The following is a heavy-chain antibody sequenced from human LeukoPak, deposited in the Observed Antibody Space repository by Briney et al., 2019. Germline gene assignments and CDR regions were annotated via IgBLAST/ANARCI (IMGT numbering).Heavy chain of an antibody. CDR1: GNYW. J-gene: IGHJ6*02. V-gene: IGHV3-74*03. Sequence: GGSLRLSCAASGNYWMHWVRQAPGKGLVWVSCIKSYADGSGTTYADSVKGRFTISRDDARNTVYLQINSLRAEDTAVYYCARDSTYTMDLWGRGTTVTVSS. CDR3: ARDSTYTMDL. CDR2: IKSYADGSGT. D-gene: IGHD2/OR15-2a*01.